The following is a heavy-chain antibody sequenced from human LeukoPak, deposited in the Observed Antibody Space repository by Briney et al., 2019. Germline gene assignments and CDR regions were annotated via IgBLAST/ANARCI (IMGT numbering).Heavy chain of an antibody. D-gene: IGHD3-16*02. V-gene: IGHV3-23*01. CDR3: AKEGNVWGSYRKFDY. CDR2: ISGSGGST. Sequence: GGSLRLSCAASGFTFSSYAMSWVRQAPGKGLEWVSAISGSGGSTYYADSVKGRFTISSDNSKNTLYLQMNSLRAEDTAVYYCAKEGNVWGSYRKFDYWGQGTLVTVSS. CDR1: GFTFSSYA. J-gene: IGHJ4*02.